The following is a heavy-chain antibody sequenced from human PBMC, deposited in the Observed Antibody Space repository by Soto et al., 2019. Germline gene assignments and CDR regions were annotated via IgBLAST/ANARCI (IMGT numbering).Heavy chain of an antibody. CDR1: EFTFRSYG. CDR2: ISYDGSNK. CDR3: AKDRLPNYCYGMEV. D-gene: IGHD5-12*01. V-gene: IGHV3-30*18. Sequence: QVQLVESGGGVVRPGRPRKLAWAASEFTFRSYGLHWFGQAPGKGLAWVAVISYDGSNKYYADSVKGRFTITRANSKNTLYLQMNSLRAEDTAVSYFAKDRLPNYCYGMEVWGQGTTVTVSS. J-gene: IGHJ6*02.